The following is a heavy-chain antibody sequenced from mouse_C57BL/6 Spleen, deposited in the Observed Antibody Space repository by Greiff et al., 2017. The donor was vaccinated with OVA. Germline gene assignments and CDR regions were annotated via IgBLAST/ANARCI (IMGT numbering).Heavy chain of an antibody. J-gene: IGHJ2*01. CDR3: ARHDYYGKDYFDY. V-gene: IGHV5-6*01. Sequence: EVMLVESGGDLVKPGGSLKLSCAASGFTFSSYGMSWVRQTPDQRLEWVATISSGGSYTYYPDSVKGRFTISRDNAKNTLYLQMSSLKSEDTAMYYCARHDYYGKDYFDYWGQGTTLTVSS. CDR1: GFTFSSYG. CDR2: ISSGGSYT. D-gene: IGHD1-1*01.